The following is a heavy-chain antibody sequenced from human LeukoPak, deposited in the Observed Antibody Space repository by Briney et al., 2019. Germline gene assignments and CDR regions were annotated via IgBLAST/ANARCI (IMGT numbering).Heavy chain of an antibody. Sequence: GGPLRLSCAASGFSFSNFAMTWVRQAPGKGLDWVSRISGSGENTYYADSVKGRFSISRDNSKNTLYLQMNSLRAEDTAVYYCAKDGVNWGSYFDHWGQGTLVTVSS. CDR2: ISGSGENT. CDR3: AKDGVNWGSYFDH. V-gene: IGHV3-23*01. CDR1: GFSFSNFA. D-gene: IGHD7-27*01. J-gene: IGHJ4*02.